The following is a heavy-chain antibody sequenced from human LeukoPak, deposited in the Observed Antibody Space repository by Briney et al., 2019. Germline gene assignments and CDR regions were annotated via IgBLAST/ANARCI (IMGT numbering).Heavy chain of an antibody. CDR3: AREGYDILTGYYTPSASDI. V-gene: IGHV1-2*04. CDR2: INPNSGGT. D-gene: IGHD3-9*01. CDR1: AYTLGTYY. Sequence: ASVKVSCKPSAYTLGTYYIHWLRQAPGQGLEWMGWINPNSGGTNYAQKFQGWVTMTRDTSISTAYMELSRLRSDDTAVYYCAREGYDILTGYYTPSASDIWGQGTMVTVSS. J-gene: IGHJ3*02.